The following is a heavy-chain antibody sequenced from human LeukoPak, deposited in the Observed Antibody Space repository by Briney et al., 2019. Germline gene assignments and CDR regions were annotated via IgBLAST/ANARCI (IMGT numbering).Heavy chain of an antibody. CDR1: GGTFSSYA. Sequence: ASVKVSCKASGGTFSSYAISWVRQAPGQGLEWMGRIIPILGIANYAQKFQGRVTITADKSTSTAYMELSSLRSEDTAVYYCARATAIAARAPKKLTNAFDIWAKGPRSPSPQ. CDR2: IIPILGIA. V-gene: IGHV1-69*04. CDR3: ARATAIAARAPKKLTNAFDI. D-gene: IGHD6-6*01. J-gene: IGHJ3*02.